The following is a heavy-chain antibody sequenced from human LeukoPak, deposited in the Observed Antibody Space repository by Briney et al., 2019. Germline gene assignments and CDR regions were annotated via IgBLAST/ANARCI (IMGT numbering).Heavy chain of an antibody. CDR3: ARDLAGHYYGSGSSFDY. J-gene: IGHJ4*02. CDR2: IREDGNEK. Sequence: GGSLRLSCAASGFTFSSYWMSWVRQAPGKGLEWVANIREDGNEKYYADSVKGQFTISRDNAKNSLFLQMDSLRAEDTAVYYCARDLAGHYYGSGSSFDYWGQGTLVTVSS. V-gene: IGHV3-7*01. D-gene: IGHD3-10*01. CDR1: GFTFSSYW.